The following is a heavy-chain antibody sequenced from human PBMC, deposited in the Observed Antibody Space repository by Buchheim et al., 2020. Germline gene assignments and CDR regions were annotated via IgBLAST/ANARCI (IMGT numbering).Heavy chain of an antibody. D-gene: IGHD6-13*01. CDR2: IKQDGSEK. V-gene: IGHV3-7*01. Sequence: EVQLVESGGGLVQPGESLRLSCAASGFTFSSYWMSWVRQAPGKGLEWVANIKQDGSEKYYVDSVKGRFTISRDNAKNSLYLQMNSLRAEDTAVYYCAREPSYSSSWYLWFDPWGQGTL. CDR1: GFTFSSYW. CDR3: AREPSYSSSWYLWFDP. J-gene: IGHJ5*02.